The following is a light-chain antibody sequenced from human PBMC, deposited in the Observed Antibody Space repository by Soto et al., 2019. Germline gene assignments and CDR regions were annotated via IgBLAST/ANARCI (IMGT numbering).Light chain of an antibody. Sequence: DIQMTQSPSSLSASAGDRVTITCQASQNINNYLNRYQQNPGRAPKLLIYAASNLEAGVPSRFRGSGSGTDFTFTISRLQPEDIATYYCQQYENLPTFGQGTRLEI. J-gene: IGKJ5*01. CDR3: QQYENLPT. V-gene: IGKV1-33*01. CDR2: AAS. CDR1: QNINNY.